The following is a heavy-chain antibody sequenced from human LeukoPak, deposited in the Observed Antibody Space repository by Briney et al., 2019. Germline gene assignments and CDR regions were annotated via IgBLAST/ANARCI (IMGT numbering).Heavy chain of an antibody. CDR3: ARGLPGLLAD. CDR2: IYTSGST. V-gene: IGHV4-61*02. CDR1: GGSINSGSYY. Sequence: PSETLSLTCTVSGGSINSGSYYWSWIRQPAGKGLEWIGRIYTSGSTNYNPSLKSRVTISVDTSKNQFSLKLSSVTAADTAVYYCARGLPGLLADWGQGTLVTVSS. J-gene: IGHJ4*02. D-gene: IGHD5-18*01.